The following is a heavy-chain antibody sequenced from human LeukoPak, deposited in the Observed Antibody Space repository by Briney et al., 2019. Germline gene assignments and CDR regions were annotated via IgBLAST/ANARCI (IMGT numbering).Heavy chain of an antibody. CDR1: GFTFSIFG. Sequence: GGSLRLSCAASGFTFSIFGMNWVRQPPGKGLEWISYISTNNRTTFYADSVKDRFIIFRDNAENSVYLQMNSLRDENTAVYYCARGRFNYGWGMDVWGQGTTVIVSS. V-gene: IGHV3-48*02. D-gene: IGHD5-18*01. CDR2: ISTNNRTT. CDR3: ARGRFNYGWGMDV. J-gene: IGHJ6*02.